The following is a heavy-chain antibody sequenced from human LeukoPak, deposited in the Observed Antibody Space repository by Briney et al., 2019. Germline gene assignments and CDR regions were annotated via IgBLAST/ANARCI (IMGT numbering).Heavy chain of an antibody. D-gene: IGHD3-22*01. V-gene: IGHV3-13*01. CDR1: GFTFSSYD. Sequence: PGGSLRLPCAASGFTFSSYDMHWVRQVTGKGLEWVSGVSTAGDSYYAGSVRGRFTVSRENAKNSFYLQMNSLRAGDTAVYFCARGSANYYAPDFDYRGQGTLVTVSS. J-gene: IGHJ4*02. CDR2: VSTAGDS. CDR3: ARGSANYYAPDFDY.